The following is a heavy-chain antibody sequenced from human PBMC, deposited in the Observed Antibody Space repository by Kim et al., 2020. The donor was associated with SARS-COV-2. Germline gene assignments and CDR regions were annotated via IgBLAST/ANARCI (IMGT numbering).Heavy chain of an antibody. V-gene: IGHV1-46*01. D-gene: IGHD6-19*01. CDR3: VRDLITVAGAIDY. J-gene: IGHJ4*02. Sequence: YAQKFQGRVTMTMDTSTSTVYMEVSSLRSEDTAIYYCVRDLITVAGAIDYWGQGTLVTVSS.